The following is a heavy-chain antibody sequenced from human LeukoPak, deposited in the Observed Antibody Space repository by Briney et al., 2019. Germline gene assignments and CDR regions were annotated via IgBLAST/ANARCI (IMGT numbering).Heavy chain of an antibody. D-gene: IGHD3-3*01. Sequence: SSVKVSCKASGGTFSSYAISWVRQAPGQGLEWMGRVIPIFGTANYAQKFQGRVTITTDESTSTAYMELSSLRSEDTAVYYCAREGPLHDFWSGYYSDYWGQGTLVTVSS. J-gene: IGHJ4*02. CDR3: AREGPLHDFWSGYYSDY. CDR1: GGTFSSYA. CDR2: VIPIFGTA. V-gene: IGHV1-69*05.